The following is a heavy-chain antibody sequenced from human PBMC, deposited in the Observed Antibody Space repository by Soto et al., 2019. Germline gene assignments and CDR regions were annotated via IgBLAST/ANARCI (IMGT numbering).Heavy chain of an antibody. CDR2: IYHSGST. CDR3: ARDKRGAAAGQNWFDP. V-gene: IGHV4-38-2*02. Sequence: PSETLSLTCAVSGYSISSGYYWGWIRQPPGKGLEWIGSIYHSGSTYYNPSLKSRVTISVDTSKNQFSLKLSTVTAADTAVYYCARDKRGAAAGQNWFDPWGQGTLVTVSS. D-gene: IGHD6-13*01. J-gene: IGHJ5*02. CDR1: GYSISSGYY.